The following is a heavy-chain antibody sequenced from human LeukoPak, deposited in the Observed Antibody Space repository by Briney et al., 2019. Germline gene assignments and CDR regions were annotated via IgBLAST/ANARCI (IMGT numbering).Heavy chain of an antibody. CDR3: AKGGYSSGRTADY. CDR2: ISYDGSNK. D-gene: IGHD6-19*01. CDR1: GFTFSSYG. V-gene: IGHV3-30*18. J-gene: IGHJ4*02. Sequence: EPGGSLRLSCAASGFTFSSYGMHWVRQAPGKGLEWVAVISYDGSNKYYADSVKGRITISRDNSKNTLYLQMNSLRAEDTAVYYCAKGGYSSGRTADYWGQGTLVTVSS.